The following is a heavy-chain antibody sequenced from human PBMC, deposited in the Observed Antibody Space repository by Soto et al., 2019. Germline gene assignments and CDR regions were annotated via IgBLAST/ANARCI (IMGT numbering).Heavy chain of an antibody. Sequence: ALVKVSCKASGYTFTSYGISWVRQAPGQGLEWMGWISAYNGNTNYAQKLQGRVTMTTDTSTSTAYMELRSLRSDDTAVYYCATQFPYYYDRSDHDYWGQGTLVTVSS. D-gene: IGHD3-22*01. V-gene: IGHV1-18*01. CDR2: ISAYNGNT. J-gene: IGHJ4*02. CDR1: GYTFTSYG. CDR3: ATQFPYYYDRSDHDY.